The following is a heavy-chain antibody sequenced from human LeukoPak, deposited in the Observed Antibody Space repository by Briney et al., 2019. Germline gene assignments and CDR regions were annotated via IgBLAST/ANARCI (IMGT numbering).Heavy chain of an antibody. J-gene: IGHJ4*02. D-gene: IGHD3-22*01. CDR1: GFTFSSYA. CDR3: AKESGMIVVVITPQFDY. Sequence: GGSLRLSCAASGFTFSSYAMSWVRQAPGKGLEWVSAISGSGGSTYYADSVKGRFTISRDNSKNTLYLQMNSLRAEDTAVYYCAKESGMIVVVITPQFDYWGQGTLVTVSS. V-gene: IGHV3-23*01. CDR2: ISGSGGST.